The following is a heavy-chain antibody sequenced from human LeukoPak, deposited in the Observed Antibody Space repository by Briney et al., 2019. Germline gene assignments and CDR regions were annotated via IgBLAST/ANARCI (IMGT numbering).Heavy chain of an antibody. CDR3: ARPAFGGVIFFFDY. Sequence: SETLSLTCTVSGGSISSSTYYWGWIRQPPGKGLEWIGSIYHSGSTYYNPSLKSLVTISVDTSKNQFSLKLSSVTAADTAVYYCARPAFGGVIFFFDYWGQGTLVTVSS. J-gene: IGHJ4*02. V-gene: IGHV4-39*01. CDR1: GGSISSSTYY. D-gene: IGHD3-16*01. CDR2: IYHSGST.